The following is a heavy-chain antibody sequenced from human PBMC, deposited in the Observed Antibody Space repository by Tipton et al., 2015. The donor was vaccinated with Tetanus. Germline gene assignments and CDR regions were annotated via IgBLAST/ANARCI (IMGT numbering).Heavy chain of an antibody. CDR2: ISYDGNNK. CDR1: GFIFGDHG. J-gene: IGHJ3*01. Sequence: RSLRLSCAASGFIFGDHGMHWVRQAPGKGLEWVAVISYDGNNKYYGDSVKGRFTISRDNSENTLHLLMNSLRPEDTAVYFCAKPDMVRGVSRSAFDVWGQGTMVTVSS. V-gene: IGHV3-30*18. CDR3: AKPDMVRGVSRSAFDV. D-gene: IGHD3-10*01.